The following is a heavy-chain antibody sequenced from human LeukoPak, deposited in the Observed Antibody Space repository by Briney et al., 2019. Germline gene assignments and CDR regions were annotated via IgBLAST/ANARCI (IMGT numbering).Heavy chain of an antibody. J-gene: IGHJ4*02. Sequence: GASVKVSCKASGGTFSSYAISWVRQAPGQGLEWMVGIIPIFGTANYAQKFQGRVTITADESTSTAYMELSSLRSEDTAVYYCARGHNSGYDTRAASFDYWGQGTLVTVSS. D-gene: IGHD5-12*01. V-gene: IGHV1-69*13. CDR3: ARGHNSGYDTRAASFDY. CDR2: IIPIFGTA. CDR1: GGTFSSYA.